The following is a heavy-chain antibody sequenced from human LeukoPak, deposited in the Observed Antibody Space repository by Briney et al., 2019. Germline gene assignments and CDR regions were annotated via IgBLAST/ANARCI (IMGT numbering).Heavy chain of an antibody. CDR2: INPSGGST. V-gene: IGHV1-46*01. D-gene: IGHD3-3*01. CDR1: GYTFTSYY. J-gene: IGHJ3*02. Sequence: GASVKVSCKASGYTFTSYYMHWVRQAPGQGLEWMGIINPSGGSTSYAQKFQGRVTMTRDMSTSTVYMELSSLRSEDTAVYYCAIPYYDYAFDIWGQGTMVTVSS. CDR3: AIPYYDYAFDI.